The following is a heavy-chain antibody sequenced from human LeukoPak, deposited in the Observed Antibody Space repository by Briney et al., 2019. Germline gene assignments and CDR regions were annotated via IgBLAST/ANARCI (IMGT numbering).Heavy chain of an antibody. V-gene: IGHV1-2*02. CDR2: INPNSGGT. J-gene: IGHJ4*02. CDR1: GYTFTGYY. D-gene: IGHD3-3*01. Sequence: GASVKVSCKASGYTFTGYYMHWVRQAPGQGLEWMGWINPNSGGTNYAQKFQGRVTMTRDTSISTAYMELSRLRSDDTAVYYCARGGAVLRFLEWLFLFDYWGQGTLVTVSS. CDR3: ARGGAVLRFLEWLFLFDY.